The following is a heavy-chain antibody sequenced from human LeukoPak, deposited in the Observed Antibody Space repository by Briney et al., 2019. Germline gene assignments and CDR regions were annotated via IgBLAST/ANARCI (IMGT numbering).Heavy chain of an antibody. V-gene: IGHV1-2*02. Sequence: ASVKVSCKAFGYTFTGYYMHWVRQAPGQGLEWMGWINPNSGGTNYAQKFQGRVTMTRDTSISTAYMELSRLRSDDTAVYYCARVMGYEQQPTDAFDIWGQGTMVTVSS. CDR2: INPNSGGT. CDR1: GYTFTGYY. CDR3: ARVMGYEQQPTDAFDI. D-gene: IGHD6-13*01. J-gene: IGHJ3*02.